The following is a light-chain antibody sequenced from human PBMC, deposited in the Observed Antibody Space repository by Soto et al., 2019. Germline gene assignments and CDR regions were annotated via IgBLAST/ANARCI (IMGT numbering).Light chain of an antibody. CDR3: QKYNSAPFP. CDR1: QGISSY. CDR2: DAS. V-gene: IGKV1-27*01. J-gene: IGKJ3*01. Sequence: DIELTQSLSSLYAYVGDRVTITCGVSQGISSYLNWYRQKPGKVPKLLIYDASTLQSGVPSRFSGSGSGTDFTLTISSLQPEDVATYYCQKYNSAPFPFGPGTKVDIK.